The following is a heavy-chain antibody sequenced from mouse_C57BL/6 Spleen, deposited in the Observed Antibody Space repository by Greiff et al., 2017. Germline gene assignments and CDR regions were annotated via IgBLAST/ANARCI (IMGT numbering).Heavy chain of an antibody. J-gene: IGHJ2*01. Sequence: VQLQQPGAELVMPGASVKLSCKASGYTFTSYWLHWVKQRPGQGLEWNGEIDPSDSYTNYNQKFKGKSTLTVDKSSSTAYMQLSSLTSEDSAVYYCARGHYGSNYFDYWGQGTTLTVSS. CDR1: GYTFTSYW. CDR3: ARGHYGSNYFDY. D-gene: IGHD1-1*01. V-gene: IGHV1-69*01. CDR2: IDPSDSYT.